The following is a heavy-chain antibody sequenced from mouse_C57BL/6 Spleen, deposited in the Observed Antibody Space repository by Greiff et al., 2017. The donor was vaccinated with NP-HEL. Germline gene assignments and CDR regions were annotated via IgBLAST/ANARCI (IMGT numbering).Heavy chain of an antibody. CDR3: ARGGLGYFDY. J-gene: IGHJ2*01. CDR1: GYAFTNYL. Sequence: VQGVESGAELVRPGTSVKVSCKASGYAFTNYLIEWVKQRPGQGLEWIGVINPGSGGTNYNEKFKGKATLTADKSSSTAYMQLSSLTSEDSAVYFCARGGLGYFDYWGQGTTLTVSS. CDR2: INPGSGGT. V-gene: IGHV1-54*01.